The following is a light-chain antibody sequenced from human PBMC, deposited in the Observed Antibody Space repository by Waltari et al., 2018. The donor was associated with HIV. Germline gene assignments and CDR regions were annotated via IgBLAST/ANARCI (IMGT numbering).Light chain of an antibody. Sequence: SYELTQPLSVSVALGQTARITCGGNNSGSKNVHWYQQKPGQATVLVIYMVSNGPSGIPERFSGSNSGNTATLTISRAQAGYEADYYCQVWDSSTAKVFGGGTKLTVL. J-gene: IGLJ2*01. CDR2: MVS. V-gene: IGLV3-9*01. CDR3: QVWDSSTAKV. CDR1: NSGSKN.